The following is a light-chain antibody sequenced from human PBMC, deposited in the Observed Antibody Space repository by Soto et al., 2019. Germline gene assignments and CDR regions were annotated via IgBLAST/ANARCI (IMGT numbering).Light chain of an antibody. Sequence: EIGLTQSPGTLSLSPGERATLSCRASQSVSSNLAWYQQKPGQAPRLLIYGASTRATGIPARFSGSGSGTEFTLTISSLQSEDFAVYYCQQYNNWPPVTFGQGTKV. CDR1: QSVSSN. CDR3: QQYNNWPPVT. V-gene: IGKV3-15*01. J-gene: IGKJ1*01. CDR2: GAS.